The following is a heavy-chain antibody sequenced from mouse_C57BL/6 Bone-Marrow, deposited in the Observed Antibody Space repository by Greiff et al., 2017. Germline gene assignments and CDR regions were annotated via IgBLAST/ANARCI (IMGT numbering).Heavy chain of an antibody. CDR1: GYTFTDHI. V-gene: IGHV1-11*01. CDR2: IYPVSGET. Sequence: SGAELASPGASVTLSCKASGYTFTDHIMNWVKKRPGQGLEWIGRIYPVSGETNYNQQFMGKATFSVDRSSSTVYMVLNSLTSEDPAVYYFGIVLLRTVGWAYWGQGTTLTVSS. D-gene: IGHD1-1*01. J-gene: IGHJ2*01. CDR3: GIVLLRTVGWAY.